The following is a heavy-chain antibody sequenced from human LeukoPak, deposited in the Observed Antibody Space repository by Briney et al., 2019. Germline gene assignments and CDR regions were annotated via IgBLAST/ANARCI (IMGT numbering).Heavy chain of an antibody. D-gene: IGHD3-9*01. CDR2: ISAYNGNT. J-gene: IGHJ5*02. CDR3: ARDAYYANFDLPNWFDP. Sequence: ASVKVSCKASGYTFTSYGISWVRQAPGQGLEWMGWISAYNGNTNYAQKLQGRVTMTTDTSTSTAYMELRSLRSDDTAVYYCARDAYYANFDLPNWFDPWGQGTLVTVSS. CDR1: GYTFTSYG. V-gene: IGHV1-18*01.